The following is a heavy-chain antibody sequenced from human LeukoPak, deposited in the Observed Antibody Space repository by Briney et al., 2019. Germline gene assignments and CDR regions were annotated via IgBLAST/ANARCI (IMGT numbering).Heavy chain of an antibody. Sequence: SETQSRTCTAAGGSIISYFWSLIRQPAGEGLEWIGRIYTDPSTNYNPSLKSRVTMSVDTSKNQFSLKRSSVTAADTAVYYCARDGAATIPNAFDIWGQGTMVTVSS. D-gene: IGHD6-13*01. V-gene: IGHV4-4*07. CDR3: ARDGAATIPNAFDI. CDR2: IYTDPST. CDR1: GGSIISYF. J-gene: IGHJ3*02.